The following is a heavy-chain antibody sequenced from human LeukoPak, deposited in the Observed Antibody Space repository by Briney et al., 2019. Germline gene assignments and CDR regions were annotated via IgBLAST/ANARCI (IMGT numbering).Heavy chain of an antibody. V-gene: IGHV3-30*04. CDR3: ARDQVRWELLPHIDY. Sequence: PGGSLRLSCAASGFTFSQFAVHWVRQAPGKGLEWVADISHDGRNTYYADSVKGRFTISRDNAKKSLYLQMNSLRVEDTAVYYCARDQVRWELLPHIDYWGQGTLVTVSS. J-gene: IGHJ4*02. D-gene: IGHD1-26*01. CDR2: ISHDGRNT. CDR1: GFTFSQFA.